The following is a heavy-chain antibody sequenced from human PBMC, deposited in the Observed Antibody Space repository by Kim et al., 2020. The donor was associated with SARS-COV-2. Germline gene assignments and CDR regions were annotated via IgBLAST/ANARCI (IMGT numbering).Heavy chain of an antibody. Sequence: DAVKGRFTISRDNSKNTLYLQMNSMRTEDTALYYCAKDIDYYDSSGGVDYWGQGTLVTVSS. V-gene: IGHV3-43*01. CDR3: AKDIDYYDSSGGVDY. J-gene: IGHJ4*02. D-gene: IGHD3-22*01.